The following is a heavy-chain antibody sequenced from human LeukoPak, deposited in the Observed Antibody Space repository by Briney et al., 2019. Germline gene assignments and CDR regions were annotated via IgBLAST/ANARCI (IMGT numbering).Heavy chain of an antibody. CDR2: ISSSSSYI. V-gene: IGHV3-21*01. D-gene: IGHD1-26*01. CDR3: ARALASGSSAFDY. Sequence: GGSLRLSCATSGFTFTNSSMNWVRQAPGKGLEWVSSISSSSSYIYFADSVKGRFTISRDNAKSSVYLQMNSLRAEDTAVYYCARALASGSSAFDYWGQGTLVTVSS. J-gene: IGHJ4*02. CDR1: GFTFTNSS.